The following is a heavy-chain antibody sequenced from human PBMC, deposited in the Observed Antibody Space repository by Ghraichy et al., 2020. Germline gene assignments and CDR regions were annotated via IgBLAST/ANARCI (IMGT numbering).Heavy chain of an antibody. Sequence: ASVKVSCKAAGYTFTGYYMHWVRQAPGQGLEWMGWINPNSGGTNYAQKFQGRVTMTRDTSISTAYMELRRLRSDDTAVYYCARDYYDSSGYYYGDYWGQGTLVTVAS. J-gene: IGHJ4*02. CDR2: INPNSGGT. CDR3: ARDYYDSSGYYYGDY. V-gene: IGHV1-2*02. D-gene: IGHD3-22*01. CDR1: GYTFTGYY.